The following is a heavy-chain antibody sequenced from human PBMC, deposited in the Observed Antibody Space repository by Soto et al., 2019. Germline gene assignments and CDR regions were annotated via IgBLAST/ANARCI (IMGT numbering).Heavy chain of an antibody. V-gene: IGHV3-7*04. CDR3: ARDRGVFMYPWAY. CDR1: GFTFTNYW. CDR2: INEERNEK. J-gene: IGHJ4*02. D-gene: IGHD3-16*01. Sequence: GGSLRISCAASGFTFTNYWMNWVRHTPGKGLERVANINEERNEKNYVEYVKGRFANSRENARNSLYLQMNSLRVEDTAVYYCARDRGVFMYPWAYWGPGTLVTVSS.